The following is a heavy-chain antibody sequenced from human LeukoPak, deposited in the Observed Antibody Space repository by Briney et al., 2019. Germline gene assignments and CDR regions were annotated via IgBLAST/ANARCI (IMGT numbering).Heavy chain of an antibody. Sequence: SVKVSCKASGGTFSSYAISWVRQAPGQGLEWMGRIIPILGIANYARKFQGRVTITADKSTSTAYMELSSLRSEDTAVYYCARDLPPGSYGGTDYWGQGTLVTVSS. V-gene: IGHV1-69*04. D-gene: IGHD1-26*01. CDR3: ARDLPPGSYGGTDY. CDR2: IIPILGIA. CDR1: GGTFSSYA. J-gene: IGHJ4*02.